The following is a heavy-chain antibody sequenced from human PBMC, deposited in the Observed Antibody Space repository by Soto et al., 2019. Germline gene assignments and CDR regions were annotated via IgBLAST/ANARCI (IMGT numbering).Heavy chain of an antibody. V-gene: IGHV5-10-1*01. D-gene: IGHD3-22*01. CDR3: ARQIYDSDTGPNFQYYFDS. CDR1: GYSFAGYW. J-gene: IGHJ4*02. CDR2: IDPSDSQT. Sequence: GESLKISCKGSGYSFAGYWITWVRQKPGKGLEWMGRIDPSDSQTYYSPSFRGHVTISVTKSITTVFLQWSSLRASDTATYYCARQIYDSDTGPNFQYYFDSWGQGTPVTVSS.